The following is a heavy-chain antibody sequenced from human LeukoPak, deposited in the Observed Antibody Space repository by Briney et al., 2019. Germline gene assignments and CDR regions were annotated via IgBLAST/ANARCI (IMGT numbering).Heavy chain of an antibody. J-gene: IGHJ4*02. V-gene: IGHV3-48*01. Sequence: GASLRLSCAASGFTYSSYSMNWVRQAPGKGLEWVSYISSSSTIYYADSVKGRFTISRDNSKNTLYLQMNSLRAEDTAVYYCARERGSRLDYFDYWGQGTLVTVSS. CDR3: ARERGSRLDYFDY. CDR1: GFTYSSYS. CDR2: ISSSSTI. D-gene: IGHD3-9*01.